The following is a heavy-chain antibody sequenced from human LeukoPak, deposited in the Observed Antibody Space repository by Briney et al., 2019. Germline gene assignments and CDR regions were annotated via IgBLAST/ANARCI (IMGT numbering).Heavy chain of an antibody. Sequence: GASVKVSCKASGYTFTSYGISWVRQAPGQGLEWMGGIIPIFGTANYAQKFQGRVTITADESTSTAYMELSSLRSEDTAVYYCATDYGSGSYYKGGSLAYWGQGTLVTVSS. CDR1: GYTFTSYG. CDR3: ATDYGSGSYYKGGSLAY. D-gene: IGHD3-10*01. V-gene: IGHV1-69*13. J-gene: IGHJ4*02. CDR2: IIPIFGTA.